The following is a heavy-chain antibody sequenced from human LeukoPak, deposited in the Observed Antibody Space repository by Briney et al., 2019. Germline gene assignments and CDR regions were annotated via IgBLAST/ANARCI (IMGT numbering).Heavy chain of an antibody. CDR1: GYTFTSYA. D-gene: IGHD3-3*01. CDR2: INAGNGNT. CDR3: ARDERGDFWSGYYYYFDY. Sequence: ASVKVSCKASGYTFTSYAMHWVRQAPGQRLEWMGWINAGNGNTKYSQKFQGRVTITRDTSASTAYMELSSLRAEDTAVYYCARDERGDFWSGYYYYFDYWGQGTLVTVSS. V-gene: IGHV1-3*01. J-gene: IGHJ4*02.